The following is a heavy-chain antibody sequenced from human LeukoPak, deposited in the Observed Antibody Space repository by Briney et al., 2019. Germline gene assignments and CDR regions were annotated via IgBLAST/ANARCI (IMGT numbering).Heavy chain of an antibody. Sequence: PGGSLKISCKGSGYSFTSYWIGWVRQMPGKGLEWMGIIYPGDSDTRYSPSFQGQVTISADKSISTAYLQWSSLKASDTAMYYCARPYCSSTSCSPEYFQYWGQGTLVTVSS. CDR3: ARPYCSSTSCSPEYFQY. CDR1: GYSFTSYW. D-gene: IGHD2-2*01. CDR2: IYPGDSDT. V-gene: IGHV5-51*01. J-gene: IGHJ1*01.